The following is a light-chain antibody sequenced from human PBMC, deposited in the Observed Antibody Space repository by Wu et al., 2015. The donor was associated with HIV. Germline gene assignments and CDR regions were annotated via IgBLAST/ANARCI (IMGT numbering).Light chain of an antibody. Sequence: EIVLTQSPGTLSLSPGERATLSCRASESLSSTYLAWYQQKPGQPPRLLIYGASTRATGIPARFSGSGSGTEFTLTISSMQSEDFAVYYCQQYNNWLRTFGQGTKLEIK. CDR1: ESLSSTY. CDR3: QQYNNWLRT. V-gene: IGKV3-15*01. CDR2: GAS. J-gene: IGKJ2*01.